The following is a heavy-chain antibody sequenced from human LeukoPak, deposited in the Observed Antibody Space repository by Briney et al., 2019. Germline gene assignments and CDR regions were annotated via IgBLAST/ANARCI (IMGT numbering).Heavy chain of an antibody. D-gene: IGHD3-10*01. J-gene: IGHJ6*03. CDR3: ARGTVVRGVIYHYYYMDV. CDR2: IIPIFGTA. CDR1: GCTFSSYA. Sequence: SVKVSCKASGCTFSSYAISWVRQAPGQGLEWMGGIIPIFGTANYAQKFQGRVTITTDESTSTAYMELSSLRSEDTAVYYCARGTVVRGVIYHYYYMDVWGKGTTVTVSS. V-gene: IGHV1-69*05.